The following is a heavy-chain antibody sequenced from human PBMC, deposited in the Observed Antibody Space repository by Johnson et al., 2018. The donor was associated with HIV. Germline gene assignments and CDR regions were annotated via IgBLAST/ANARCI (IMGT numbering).Heavy chain of an antibody. V-gene: IGHV3-20*04. Sequence: VQLVESGGGVVLPGGSLRLSCAASGFTFDDYGMSWVRQAPGKGLEWVSGVNWNGGSTGYADSVKGRFTISRDNAKNSLYLQMNSLRAEDTALYYCAKVHSGQLVGYAFDIWGQGTMVTVSS. CDR1: GFTFDDYG. CDR2: VNWNGGST. D-gene: IGHD1-26*01. CDR3: AKVHSGQLVGYAFDI. J-gene: IGHJ3*02.